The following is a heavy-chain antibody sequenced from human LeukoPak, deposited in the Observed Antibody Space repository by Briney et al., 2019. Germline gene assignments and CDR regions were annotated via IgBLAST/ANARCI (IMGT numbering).Heavy chain of an antibody. CDR2: IYTRGST. D-gene: IGHD3-10*01. Sequence: PSETLSLTCTVSGGSISSYYWSWIRQPAGKGLEWIGRIYTRGSTNYNPSLKGRVTMSVDTSKNQFPLKLSSVTAADTAVYYCARVRMVRGVTTRYYFDYWGQGTLVTVSS. CDR1: GGSISSYY. CDR3: ARVRMVRGVTTRYYFDY. J-gene: IGHJ4*02. V-gene: IGHV4-4*07.